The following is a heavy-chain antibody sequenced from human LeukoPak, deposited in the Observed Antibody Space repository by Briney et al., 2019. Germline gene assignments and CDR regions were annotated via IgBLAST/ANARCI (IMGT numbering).Heavy chain of an antibody. CDR3: ARARWTSTGTTYYLDY. D-gene: IGHD4-17*01. J-gene: IGHJ4*02. V-gene: IGHV1-3*01. CDR2: INAGNGKT. CDR1: GYIFSDYA. Sequence: ASVKVSCKASGYIFSDYAIQWVRQAPGQGLEWMGWINAGNGKTKYLQKFQDRVTITRDTSASTAYLELSGLRFEDTAVYFCARARWTSTGTTYYLDYWGQGTLVTVSS.